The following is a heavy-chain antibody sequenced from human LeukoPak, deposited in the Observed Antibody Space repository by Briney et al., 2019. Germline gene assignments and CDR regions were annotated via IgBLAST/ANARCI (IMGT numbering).Heavy chain of an antibody. CDR1: AFTFNNYG. CDR3: ARSSGSSFDY. V-gene: IGHV3-33*08. CDR2: IWYDGSDK. J-gene: IGHJ4*02. Sequence: GGSLRLSCAASAFTFNNYGMHWVRQAPGKGLEWVAAIWYDGSDKYYADSVKGRLTISRDNSKNTMYLQMNSLRAEDTAVYYCARSSGSSFDYWGQGTLVTVSS. D-gene: IGHD1-26*01.